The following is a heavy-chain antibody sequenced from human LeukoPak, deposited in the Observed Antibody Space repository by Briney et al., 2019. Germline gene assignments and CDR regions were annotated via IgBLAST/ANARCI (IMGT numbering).Heavy chain of an antibody. V-gene: IGHV4-34*01. CDR1: GGSFSGYY. CDR3: ARGRGGYSGSPIFDY. D-gene: IGHD1-26*01. Sequence: LETLSLTCAVYGGSFSGYYWSWIRQPPGKGLEWIGEINHSGSTNYNPSLKSRVTISVDTSKNQFSLKLSSVTAADTAVYYCARGRGGYSGSPIFDYWGQGTLVTVSS. J-gene: IGHJ4*02. CDR2: INHSGST.